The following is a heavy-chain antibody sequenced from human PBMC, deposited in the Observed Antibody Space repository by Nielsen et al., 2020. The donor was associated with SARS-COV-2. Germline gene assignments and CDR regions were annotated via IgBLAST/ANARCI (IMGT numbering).Heavy chain of an antibody. J-gene: IGHJ3*01. CDR1: GGSIKTNNW. V-gene: IGHV4-4*02. Sequence: SETLSLTCDVSGGSIKTNNWWTWVRPAPGKGLEWIGEVDRSGSTHYNPSLKSRVNISIDTSNNHFSLMLESVTAADTAVYFCARGDDSDSLDLWGRGTTVSVSS. CDR3: ARGDDSDSLDL. D-gene: IGHD3-16*01. CDR2: VDRSGST.